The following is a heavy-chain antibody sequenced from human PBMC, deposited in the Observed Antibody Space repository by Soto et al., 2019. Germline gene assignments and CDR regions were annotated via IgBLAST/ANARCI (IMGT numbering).Heavy chain of an antibody. Sequence: EVQLVESGGGLVKPGGSLRLSCADSGFTFRSHTMNWVRQAPGKGLEWVSSISSNGAYIYYADSLKGRFTIFRDNAKNSLYLQMNSLRAEDTAVYYSAREAAKGISSSDWFDPWGQGTLVTVSS. CDR2: ISSNGAYI. D-gene: IGHD6-6*01. CDR3: AREAAKGISSSDWFDP. V-gene: IGHV3-21*01. CDR1: GFTFRSHT. J-gene: IGHJ5*02.